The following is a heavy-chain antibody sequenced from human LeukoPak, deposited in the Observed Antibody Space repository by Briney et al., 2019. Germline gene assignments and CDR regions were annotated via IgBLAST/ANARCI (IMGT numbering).Heavy chain of an antibody. Sequence: GGSLRLSCAASAFTFNNYALTWVRQAPGKGLEWVSTITGSGDTTYYADPVKGRFTISRDNSKDTLHLQMNSLRAEDTAIYYCARAWAPTEDYFDYWGQGTLVTVSS. J-gene: IGHJ4*02. D-gene: IGHD1-1*01. CDR2: ITGSGDTT. CDR3: ARAWAPTEDYFDY. V-gene: IGHV3-23*01. CDR1: AFTFNNYA.